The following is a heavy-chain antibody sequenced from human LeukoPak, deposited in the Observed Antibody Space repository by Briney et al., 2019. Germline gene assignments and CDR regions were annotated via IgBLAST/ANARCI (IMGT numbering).Heavy chain of an antibody. V-gene: IGHV1-3*01. Sequence: ASVKVSCKASGYTFTSYAMHWVRQAPGQRLEWMGWINAGNGNTKYSQKFQGRVTITRDTSASTAYMELRSLRSDDTAVYYCARDPGGGSSGYNDYWGQGTLVTVFS. CDR2: INAGNGNT. CDR3: ARDPGGGSSGYNDY. D-gene: IGHD3-22*01. J-gene: IGHJ4*02. CDR1: GYTFTSYA.